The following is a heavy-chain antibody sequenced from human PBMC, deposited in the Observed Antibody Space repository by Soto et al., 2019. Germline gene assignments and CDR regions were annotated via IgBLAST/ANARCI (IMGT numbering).Heavy chain of an antibody. J-gene: IGHJ6*02. CDR1: GFTFSSYW. V-gene: IGHV3-74*01. CDR3: ARHPGSSWYNAYWYYYGMDV. CDR2: INSDGSST. D-gene: IGHD6-13*01. Sequence: EVQLVESGGGLVQPGGSLRLSCAASGFTFSSYWMHWVRQAPGKGLVWVSRINSDGSSTSYADSVKGRFTISRDNVKNTLYLQMTSLRAEDTAVYYGARHPGSSWYNAYWYYYGMDVWGQVTTVTVSS.